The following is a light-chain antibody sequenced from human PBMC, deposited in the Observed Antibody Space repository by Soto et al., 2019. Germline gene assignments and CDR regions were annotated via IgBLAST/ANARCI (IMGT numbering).Light chain of an antibody. Sequence: QSALTQPRSVSGSPVQSFTIXXTXXXXXXXXXXXVSLYQHHPGKAPKLMIYDVSERPSGVPDRFSGSKSGNTASLTISGLQAEDEADYYCCSYAGSFYVFGTGTKVTVL. CDR2: DVS. V-gene: IGLV2-11*01. J-gene: IGLJ1*01. CDR1: XXXXXXXXX. CDR3: CSYAGSFYV.